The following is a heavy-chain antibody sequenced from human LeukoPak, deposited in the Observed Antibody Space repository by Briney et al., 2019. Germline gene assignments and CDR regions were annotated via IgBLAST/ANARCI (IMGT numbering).Heavy chain of an antibody. CDR2: IKQDGSEK. J-gene: IGHJ6*02. CDR1: GFTLSSYW. CDR3: AQLGRDLGYCSGGSCSPLYYYYGMDV. V-gene: IGHV3-7*03. D-gene: IGHD2-15*01. Sequence: SGGSLRLSCEASGFTLSSYWMSWVRQAPGKGLEWVANIKQDGSEKYYVDSVKGRFTISRDNARNSLHLQMNSLRAEDTAVYYCAQLGRDLGYCSGGSCSPLYYYYGMDVWGQGTTVTVSS.